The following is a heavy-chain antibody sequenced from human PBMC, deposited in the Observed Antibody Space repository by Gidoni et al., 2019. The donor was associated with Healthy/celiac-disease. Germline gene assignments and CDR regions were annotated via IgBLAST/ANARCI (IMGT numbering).Heavy chain of an antibody. CDR3: AKGGYSSSWFSAEYFQH. D-gene: IGHD6-13*01. V-gene: IGHV3-43*01. J-gene: IGHJ1*01. Sequence: HWVRQAPGKGLEWVSLISWDGGSTYYADSVKGRFTISRDNSKNSLYLQMNSLRTEDTALYYCAKGGYSSSWFSAEYFQHWGQGTLVTVSS. CDR2: ISWDGGST.